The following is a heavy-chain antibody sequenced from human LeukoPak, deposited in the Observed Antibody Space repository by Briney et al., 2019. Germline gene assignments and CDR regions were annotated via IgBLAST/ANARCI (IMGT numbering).Heavy chain of an antibody. Sequence: GGSLRLSCAASGFTFSSYAMSWVRQAPGKGLEWVSAISGSGGSTYYADSVKGRFTISRDNSKNTLYLQMNSLRAEDTAVYYCARLSVAVTPATRYNWFDPWGQGTLVTVSS. CDR3: ARLSVAVTPATRYNWFDP. V-gene: IGHV3-23*01. CDR1: GFTFSSYA. D-gene: IGHD4-23*01. CDR2: ISGSGGST. J-gene: IGHJ5*02.